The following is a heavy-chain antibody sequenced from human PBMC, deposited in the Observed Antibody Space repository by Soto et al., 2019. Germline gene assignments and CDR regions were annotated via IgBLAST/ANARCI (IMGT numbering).Heavy chain of an antibody. V-gene: IGHV3-23*01. CDR1: GFTFSNYA. CDR2: ISGSGGGT. J-gene: IGHJ3*02. D-gene: IGHD3-3*01. Sequence: EVLLLESGGGLVQPGGSLRLSCAASGFTFSNYAMSWVRQAPGKGLEWVSGISGSGGGTDYADSVKGRFTISRDNSKNTLYLQMKSLRAEDTAVYYCAKVGTYDFWSGYDSAFDIWGQGTMVTVSS. CDR3: AKVGTYDFWSGYDSAFDI.